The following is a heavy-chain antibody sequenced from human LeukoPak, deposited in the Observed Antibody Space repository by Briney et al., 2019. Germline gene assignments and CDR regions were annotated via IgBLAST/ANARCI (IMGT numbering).Heavy chain of an antibody. CDR2: ISGSGGST. CDR3: AKDIYRGAVASRANFDY. J-gene: IGHJ4*02. Sequence: PGGSLRLSCAASGFTFSSYWMSWVRQAPGKGLEWVSAISGSGGSTYYADSVKGRFTISRDNSKNTLYLQMNSLRAEDTAVYYCAKDIYRGAVASRANFDYWGQGTLVTVSS. CDR1: GFTFSSYW. D-gene: IGHD6-19*01. V-gene: IGHV3-23*01.